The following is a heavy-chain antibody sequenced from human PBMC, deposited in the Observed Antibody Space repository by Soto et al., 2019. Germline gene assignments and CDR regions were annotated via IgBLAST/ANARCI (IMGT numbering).Heavy chain of an antibody. D-gene: IGHD6-19*01. V-gene: IGHV3-23*01. CDR2: ISGYGGST. CDR3: AKKYSSGWCYDY. Sequence: PGGSLRLSCAASGLTFSSYAMSWVRQAPGKGLEWVSGISGYGGSTYYADSVKGRFTISRDNSKNTLYLQMNSLRGEDTAVYYCAKKYSSGWCYDYWGQGTRVTVSS. J-gene: IGHJ4*02. CDR1: GLTFSSYA.